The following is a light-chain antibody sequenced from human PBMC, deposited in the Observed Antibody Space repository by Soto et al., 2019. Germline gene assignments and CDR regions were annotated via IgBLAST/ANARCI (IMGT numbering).Light chain of an antibody. J-gene: IGLJ1*01. CDR2: DVS. CDR3: CSYAGSYTLV. V-gene: IGLV2-11*01. CDR1: SSGVGGYNY. Sequence: QSALTQPRSVSGSPGQSVTISCTGTSSGVGGYNYVSWYQQHPGKAPKLMIYDVSKRPSGVPDRFSGSKSGNTASLTISGLQAEDEADYYCCSYAGSYTLVFGTGTKLTVL.